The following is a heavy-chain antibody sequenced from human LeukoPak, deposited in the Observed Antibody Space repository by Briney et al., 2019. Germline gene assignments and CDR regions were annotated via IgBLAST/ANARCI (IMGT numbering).Heavy chain of an antibody. CDR3: ARDRSYDFWSGSTHFFDY. Sequence: PGGSLRLSCAASGFTFDDYGMSWVRQAPGKGLEWVSGINWNGGSTGYADSVKGRFTISRDNAKNSLYLQMNSLRAEDTALYYCARDRSYDFWSGSTHFFDYWGQGTLVTASS. CDR1: GFTFDDYG. J-gene: IGHJ4*02. D-gene: IGHD3-3*01. V-gene: IGHV3-20*04. CDR2: INWNGGST.